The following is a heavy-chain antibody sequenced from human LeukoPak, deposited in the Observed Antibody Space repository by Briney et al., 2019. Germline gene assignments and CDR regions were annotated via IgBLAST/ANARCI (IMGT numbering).Heavy chain of an antibody. CDR2: ISAYNGNT. CDR3: AKIFLGVVPPKRGSPP. V-gene: IGHV1-18*04. Sequence: ASVKVSCKASGYTFTGYYMHWVRQAPGQGLEWMGWISAYNGNTNYAQKLQGRVTMTTDTSTSTAYMELRSLRSDDTAVYYCAKIFLGVVPPKRGSPPWAQEPLVT. J-gene: IGHJ5*02. D-gene: IGHD2-15*01. CDR1: GYTFTGYY.